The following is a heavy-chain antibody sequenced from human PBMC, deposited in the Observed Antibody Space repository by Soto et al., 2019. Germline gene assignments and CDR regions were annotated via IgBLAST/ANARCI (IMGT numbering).Heavy chain of an antibody. CDR2: INSDGTDT. CDR1: GFTFSSSW. D-gene: IGHD3-16*01. CDR3: ARDWSYALNY. J-gene: IGHJ4*02. Sequence: GGSLRLSCAASGFTFSSSWMHWVRQAPGKGLVWVSHINSDGTDTNYADSVKGRFTISRDNAKNTVYLQMDSLRAEDTAVYYCARDWSYALNYWGQGSLVTVSS. V-gene: IGHV3-74*01.